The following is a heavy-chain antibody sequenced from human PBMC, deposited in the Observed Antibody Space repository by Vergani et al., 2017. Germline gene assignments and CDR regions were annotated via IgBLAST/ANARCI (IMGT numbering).Heavy chain of an antibody. J-gene: IGHJ4*02. V-gene: IGHV1-18*04. CDR1: GYTFVNHP. Sequence: QAQWGQSDSEVKKPGDSVTLSCKTSGYTFVNHPITWVRQAPGQGLEWIGWISPYNHKTLYSQKVEGRVTMTSDTSSSTVFLELRRLTSDDTAIYYCARSQMATNDFDLWGRGTLVTVSS. CDR3: ARSQMATNDFDL. D-gene: IGHD5-24*01. CDR2: ISPYNHKT.